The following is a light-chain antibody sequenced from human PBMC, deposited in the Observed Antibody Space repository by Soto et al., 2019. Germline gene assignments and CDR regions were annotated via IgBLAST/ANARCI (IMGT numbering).Light chain of an antibody. CDR1: QSMSDW. J-gene: IGKJ1*01. CDR3: QQYYGYPWT. CDR2: RTS. Sequence: DIPMTQSPSTLSASVGDRVTITCRASQSMSDWLAWYQQKPGKAPDLLIYRTSNLESGVPSRFSGSRSGAEFTLTISSLQPEDSATYYCQQYYGYPWTFGQGTEVEVK. V-gene: IGKV1-5*03.